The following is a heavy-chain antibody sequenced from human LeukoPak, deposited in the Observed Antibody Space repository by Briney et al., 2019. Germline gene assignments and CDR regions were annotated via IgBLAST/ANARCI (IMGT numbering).Heavy chain of an antibody. CDR3: AREHSGGRSGRWGVLFASYYTYYYMDV. Sequence: ASVKVSCKASGYTFNMYYLHWVRRAPGQGLEWMGMINPSDGATTYAQRSQGRVTMTRDMSTTTVYMALRSLRSEDTAVYFCAREHSGGRSGRWGVLFASYYTYYYMDVWGGGTTVTVSS. CDR2: INPSDGAT. V-gene: IGHV1-46*02. D-gene: IGHD3-10*01. CDR1: GYTFNMYY. J-gene: IGHJ6*03.